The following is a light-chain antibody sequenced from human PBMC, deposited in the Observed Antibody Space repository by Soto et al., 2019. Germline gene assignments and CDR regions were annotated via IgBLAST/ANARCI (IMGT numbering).Light chain of an antibody. Sequence: DIQMTQSPSSLSASVGDRVTITCQASQDISNYLNWYQQKPGKAPKLLIYDASNLETGVPSRFSGSGSGTDFTFTISSLQPDDTATYFCQQYDNLPFTFGAGTKVDIK. CDR3: QQYDNLPFT. V-gene: IGKV1-33*01. CDR1: QDISNY. J-gene: IGKJ3*01. CDR2: DAS.